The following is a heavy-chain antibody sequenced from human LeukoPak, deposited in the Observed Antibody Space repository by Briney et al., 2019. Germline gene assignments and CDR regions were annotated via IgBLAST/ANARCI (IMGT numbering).Heavy chain of an antibody. CDR1: GGPISSSSYY. CDR2: IYYSGST. Sequence: PSETLSLTCTVSGGPISSSSYYWGWIRQPPGKGLEWIGSIYYSGSTYYNPSLKSRVTISVDTSKNQFSLKLSSVTAADTAVYYCARPKYNWFDPWGQGTLVTVSS. V-gene: IGHV4-39*01. CDR3: ARPKYNWFDP. J-gene: IGHJ5*02.